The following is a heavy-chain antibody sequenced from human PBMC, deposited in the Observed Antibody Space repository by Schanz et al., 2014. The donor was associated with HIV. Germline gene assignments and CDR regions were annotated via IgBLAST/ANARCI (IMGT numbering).Heavy chain of an antibody. J-gene: IGHJ5*02. CDR2: LNTNIGAT. V-gene: IGHV1-2*02. Sequence: QVQLVQSGAEVKKPGASVKASCKASGYSFTGYYIHWVRQAPGQGLEWMGWLNTNIGATDYAPKFQGRVTITRDTSINTAYMELSRLRSEDTAVYYCARSRYRLHWLDAWGQGTLVTVSS. D-gene: IGHD2-2*02. CDR3: ARSRYRLHWLDA. CDR1: GYSFTGYY.